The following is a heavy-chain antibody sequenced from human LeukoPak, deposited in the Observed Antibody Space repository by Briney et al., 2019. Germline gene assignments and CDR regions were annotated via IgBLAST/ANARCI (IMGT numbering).Heavy chain of an antibody. CDR2: ISYDESDK. CDR3: AKGVVAATNAAYYGMDV. V-gene: IGHV3-30*18. CDR1: GFTFSNHG. D-gene: IGHD2-15*01. Sequence: GGSLRLSCAASGFTFSNHGIHRVRQAPAKGLQWVAVISYDESDKYYADSVKDRITISRDNPKNTHNLQMNSLRPEDTAVYYCAKGVVAATNAAYYGMDVWGQGTTVTVSS. J-gene: IGHJ6*02.